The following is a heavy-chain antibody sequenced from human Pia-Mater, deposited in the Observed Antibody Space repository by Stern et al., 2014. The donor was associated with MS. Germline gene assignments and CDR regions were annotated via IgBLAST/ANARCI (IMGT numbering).Heavy chain of an antibody. CDR3: ANTVLYYNSGGSYPDFGY. V-gene: IGHV3-30*18. J-gene: IGHJ4*02. CDR1: GFTFSSYD. D-gene: IGHD3-22*01. CDR2: ISYDGSNN. Sequence: VQLVESGGGVVQPGRSLRLSCAASGFTFSSYDMHWVRQAPGQGLEGVAGISYDGSNNYYGDSGKGRFTISRDNSKNTLYLQMNNLRADDTAMYYCANTVLYYNSGGSYPDFGYWGQGALVTVSS.